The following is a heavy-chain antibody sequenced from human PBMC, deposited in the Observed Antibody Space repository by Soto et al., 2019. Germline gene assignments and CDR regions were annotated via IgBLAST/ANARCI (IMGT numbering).Heavy chain of an antibody. CDR2: VYYTGST. D-gene: IGHD5-18*01. CDR3: ARADTALDY. V-gene: IGHV4-61*01. Sequence: SETLSLTSSVSGGSVSRGSYYWNWIRQPPGKGLEWIGYVYYTGSTHSNPALKSRVTISVDASKNQFSLRLTSVTAADTAVYFWARADTALDYWGQGTLVTVSS. CDR1: GGSVSRGSYY. J-gene: IGHJ4*02.